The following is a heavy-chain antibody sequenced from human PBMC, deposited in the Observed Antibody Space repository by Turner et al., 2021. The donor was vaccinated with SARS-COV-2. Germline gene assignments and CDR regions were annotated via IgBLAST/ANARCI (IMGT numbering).Heavy chain of an antibody. D-gene: IGHD2-15*01. CDR1: GFTFVDYA. CDR3: AKDPGYCSGGSCYSRTYFDY. V-gene: IGHV3-43*02. CDR2: INGDGGNT. J-gene: IGHJ4*02. Sequence: EVQLVESGGGVVQPGGSLRLSCAASGFTFVDYAMHWVRQAPGKGLEWVSLINGDGGNTYADSVKGRFTISRDNSKNSLYLQMNSLRTEDTALYYCAKDPGYCSGGSCYSRTYFDYWGQGTLVTVSS.